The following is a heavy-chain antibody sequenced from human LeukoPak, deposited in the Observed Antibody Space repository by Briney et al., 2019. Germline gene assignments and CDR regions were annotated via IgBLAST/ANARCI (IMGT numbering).Heavy chain of an antibody. Sequence: RASVKVSCKASGYTFTSYYMHWVRQAPGQGLEWMGIINPSGGSTSYAQKFQGRVTMTRDTSTSTVYMELSSLRPEDTAVYYCARTRSGYYPHWYFDLWGRGTLVTVSS. J-gene: IGHJ2*01. D-gene: IGHD3-22*01. CDR1: GYTFTSYY. CDR3: ARTRSGYYPHWYFDL. V-gene: IGHV1-46*01. CDR2: INPSGGST.